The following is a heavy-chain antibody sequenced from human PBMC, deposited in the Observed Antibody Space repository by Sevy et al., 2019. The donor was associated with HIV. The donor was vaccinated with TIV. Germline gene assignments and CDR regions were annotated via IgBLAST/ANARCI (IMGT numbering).Heavy chain of an antibody. V-gene: IGHV2-5*01. J-gene: IGHJ6*02. CDR3: AHTLAAAGLYGMDV. CDR1: GFSLSTSGVG. D-gene: IGHD6-13*01. Sequence: SGPTLVKPTQTLTLTCTFSGFSLSTSGVGVGWIRQPPGKALEWLALIYWNDDKHYSQSLKSRFTIPKDTSRNQVVLTMTNMDPVNTATYYCAHTLAAAGLYGMDVWGQGTTVTVSS. CDR2: IYWNDDK.